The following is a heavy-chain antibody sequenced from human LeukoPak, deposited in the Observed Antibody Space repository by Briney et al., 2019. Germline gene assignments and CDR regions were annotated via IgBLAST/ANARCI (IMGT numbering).Heavy chain of an antibody. J-gene: IGHJ4*02. D-gene: IGHD2-21*01. CDR2: MNPNSGNT. CDR1: EYSLARLD. Sequence: VKDSSKAYEYSLARLDRNRVPPDNEKELEWMGWMNPNSGNTGYAQKFQGRVTMTRNTSISTAYMELSSLRSEDTAVYYCARGRLEGDRSSGYWGQGILVSVSS. V-gene: IGHV1-8*01. CDR3: ARGRLEGDRSSGY.